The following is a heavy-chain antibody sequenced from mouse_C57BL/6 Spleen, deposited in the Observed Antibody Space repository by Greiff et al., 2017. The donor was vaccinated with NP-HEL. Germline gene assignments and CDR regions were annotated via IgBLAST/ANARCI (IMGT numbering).Heavy chain of an antibody. CDR2: ISSGSSTI. J-gene: IGHJ1*03. D-gene: IGHD1-1*01. V-gene: IGHV5-17*01. CDR1: GFTFSDYG. Sequence: EVKLQESGGGLVKPGGSLKLSCAASGFTFSDYGMHWVRQAPEKGLEWVAYISSGSSTIYYADTVKGRFTISRDNAKNTLFLQMTSLRSEDTAMYYCARQDYYGSNWYFDVWGTGTTVTVSS. CDR3: ARQDYYGSNWYFDV.